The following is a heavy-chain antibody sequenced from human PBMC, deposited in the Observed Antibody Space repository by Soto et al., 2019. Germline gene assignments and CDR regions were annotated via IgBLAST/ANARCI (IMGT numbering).Heavy chain of an antibody. CDR1: GYTFTSYG. V-gene: IGHV1-18*01. D-gene: IGHD3-9*01. CDR2: ISAYNGNT. CDR3: ARVRQYYDILTGTNWFDP. J-gene: IGHJ5*02. Sequence: ASVKVSCKASGYTFTSYGISWVRQAPGQGLEWMGWISAYNGNTNYAQKLQGRVTMTTDTSTSTAYMELRSLRSDDTAVYYCARVRQYYDILTGTNWFDPWGQGTLVTAPQ.